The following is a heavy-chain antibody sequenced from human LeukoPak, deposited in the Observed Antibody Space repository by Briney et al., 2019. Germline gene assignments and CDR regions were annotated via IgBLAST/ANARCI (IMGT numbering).Heavy chain of an antibody. D-gene: IGHD5-24*01. CDR3: ARTVRWLQLGAIDI. CDR1: GFTFDDYG. V-gene: IGHV3-20*04. J-gene: IGHJ3*02. Sequence: GGSLRLSCAASGFTFDDYGMSWVRQAPGKGLEWVSGINWNGGSTGYADSVKGRFTISRDNAKNSLYLQMNSLRAEDTALYYCARTVRWLQLGAIDIWGQGTMVTVSS. CDR2: INWNGGST.